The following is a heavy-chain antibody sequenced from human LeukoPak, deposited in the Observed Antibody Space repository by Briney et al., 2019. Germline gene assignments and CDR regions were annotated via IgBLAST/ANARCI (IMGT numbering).Heavy chain of an antibody. CDR1: GGSISSGSYY. CDR2: IFYSGST. CDR3: ARDPLFDY. V-gene: IGHV4-61*10. J-gene: IGHJ4*02. Sequence: SETLSLTCTVSGGSISSGSYYWSWIRQPAGKGLEWIGHIFYSGSTSYKPSLKSRVTISVDRSRNQFSLKLSSVTAADTAVYYCARDPLFDYWGQGTLVTVSS.